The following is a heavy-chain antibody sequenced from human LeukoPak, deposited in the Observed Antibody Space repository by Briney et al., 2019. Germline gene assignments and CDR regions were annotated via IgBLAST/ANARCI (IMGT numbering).Heavy chain of an antibody. CDR1: GFTFSYFG. V-gene: IGHV3-33*01. CDR2: IWYDASNK. J-gene: IGHJ5*02. D-gene: IGHD2-15*01. CDR3: ARTGCSGGSCYSNWFDP. Sequence: GGSLRLSCAASGFTFSYFGMHWVRQAQGKGLEWVAAIWYDASNKFYVNSVKGRFTISRDNSKNTLYLQMNSLRAEDTAVYYCARTGCSGGSCYSNWFDPWGQGTLVTVSS.